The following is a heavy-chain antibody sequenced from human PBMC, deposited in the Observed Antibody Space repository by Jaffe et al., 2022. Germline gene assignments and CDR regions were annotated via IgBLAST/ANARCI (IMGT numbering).Heavy chain of an antibody. Sequence: QVQLQQSGPGLVKPSQTLSLTCAISGDSVSSNSAAWNWIRQSPSRGLEWLGRTYYRSKWYNDYAVSVKSRITINPDTSKNQFSLQLNSVTPEDTAVYYCARGVIPYYDILTGYHWSYFDYWGQGTLVTVSS. CDR2: TYYRSKWYN. D-gene: IGHD3-9*01. J-gene: IGHJ4*02. CDR3: ARGVIPYYDILTGYHWSYFDY. CDR1: GDSVSSNSAA. V-gene: IGHV6-1*01.